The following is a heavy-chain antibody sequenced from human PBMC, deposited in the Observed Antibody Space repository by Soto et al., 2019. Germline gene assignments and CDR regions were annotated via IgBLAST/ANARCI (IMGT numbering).Heavy chain of an antibody. Sequence: ASVKVSCKASGYTFSTYAMHWVRQAPGQSLEWMGWLNGGTGQTRYSQKFQDRVIITRDTSASTGYMELSSLTSEDTAVYYCARGKGMEENYFYYGSDIWDPGTTLTVS. CDR3: ARGKGMEENYFYYGSDI. D-gene: IGHD1-1*01. CDR2: LNGGTGQT. J-gene: IGHJ6*02. CDR1: GYTFSTYA. V-gene: IGHV1-3*01.